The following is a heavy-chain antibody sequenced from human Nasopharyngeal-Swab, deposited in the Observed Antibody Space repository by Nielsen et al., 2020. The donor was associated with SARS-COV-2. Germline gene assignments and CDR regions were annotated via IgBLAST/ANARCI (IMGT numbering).Heavy chain of an antibody. CDR3: ARARSGTLDF. J-gene: IGHJ4*02. D-gene: IGHD1-7*01. Sequence: WIRQPPGKGLEWVSGINWNGGMTAYAGSVKGRFTISRDNAKNSLYLQMNTLTADDTALYYCARARSGTLDFWGQGTLVTVSS. CDR2: INWNGGMT. V-gene: IGHV3-20*03.